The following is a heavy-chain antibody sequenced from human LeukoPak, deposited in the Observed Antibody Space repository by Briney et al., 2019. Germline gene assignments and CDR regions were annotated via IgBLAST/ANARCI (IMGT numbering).Heavy chain of an antibody. CDR3: ARITMIPAGLYYYYGMDV. D-gene: IGHD3-22*01. Sequence: SETLSLTCAVYGGSFTKHQWSWIRQPPGKGLEWIGAINDGGSTNYNPSLKSRVTISVDTSKNQFSLRLSSMTAADTAVYYCARITMIPAGLYYYYGMDVWGQGTTVTVSS. CDR1: GGSFTKHQ. CDR2: INDGGST. V-gene: IGHV4-34*01. J-gene: IGHJ6*02.